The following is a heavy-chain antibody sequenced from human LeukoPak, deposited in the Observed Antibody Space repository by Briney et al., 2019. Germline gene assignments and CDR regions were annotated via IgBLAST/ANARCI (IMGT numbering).Heavy chain of an antibody. D-gene: IGHD2-15*01. J-gene: IGHJ4*02. CDR3: AKDLVVFRCCSGGSCYLFDY. V-gene: IGHV3-23*01. CDR2: ISGSGGST. CDR1: GFTFSSYA. Sequence: GGSLRLSCAASGFTFSSYAMSWVRQAPGKWLEWVSAISGSGGSTYYADSVKGRFTISRDNSKNTLYLQMNSLRAEDAAVYYCAKDLVVFRCCSGGSCYLFDYWGQGTLVTVSP.